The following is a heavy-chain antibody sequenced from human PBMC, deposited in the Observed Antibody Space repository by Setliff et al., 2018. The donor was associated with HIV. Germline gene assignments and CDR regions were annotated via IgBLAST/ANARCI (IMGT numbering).Heavy chain of an antibody. D-gene: IGHD3-10*01. CDR3: ARDWSTFGHPTYLFDY. CDR2: IHHSGSS. J-gene: IGHJ4*02. CDR1: GGSIRSHY. Sequence: SETLSLTCTVFGGSIRSHYWNLIRQPPGKGLEWIGYIHHSGSSNSNPSLRNRVTISVDMSKNQFPLKLTSVTAADTAVYYCARDWSTFGHPTYLFDYWGQGTLVTVS. V-gene: IGHV4-59*11.